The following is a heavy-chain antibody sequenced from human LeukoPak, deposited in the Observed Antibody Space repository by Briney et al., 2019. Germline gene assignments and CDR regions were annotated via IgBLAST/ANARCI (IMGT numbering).Heavy chain of an antibody. V-gene: IGHV4-30-4*01. CDR3: ARGPNYVWGSYRYFDY. CDR1: GAPISTGDYY. CDR2: IYYSGST. J-gene: IGHJ4*02. D-gene: IGHD3-16*02. Sequence: PSETLSLTCTVSGAPISTGDYYWSWIRQPPGKGLEWIGYIYYSGSTHYNPSLKSRVTISVDTSKNQFSLKLSSVTAADTAVYYCARGPNYVWGSYRYFDYWGQGTLVTVSS.